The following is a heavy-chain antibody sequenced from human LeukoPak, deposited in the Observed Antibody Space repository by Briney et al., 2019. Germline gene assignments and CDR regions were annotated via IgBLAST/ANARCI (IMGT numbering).Heavy chain of an antibody. D-gene: IGHD4-17*01. V-gene: IGHV3-9*01. CDR3: AKDHGRVTTAGVKDY. CDR2: ISWNSGSI. CDR1: GFTFDDYA. J-gene: IGHJ4*02. Sequence: PGRSLRLSCAASGFTFDDYAMHWVRQAPGKGLEWVSGISWNSGSIGYADSVKGRFTISRDNAKNSLYLQMNSLRAEDTALYYCAKDHGRVTTAGVKDYWGQGTLVTVSS.